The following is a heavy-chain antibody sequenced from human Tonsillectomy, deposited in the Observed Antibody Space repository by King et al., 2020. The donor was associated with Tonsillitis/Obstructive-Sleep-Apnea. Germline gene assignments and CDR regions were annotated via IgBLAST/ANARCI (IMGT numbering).Heavy chain of an antibody. CDR3: ARDALEYSSSFWFAF. V-gene: IGHV4-59*01. D-gene: IGHD6-6*01. CDR1: GGSISSYY. J-gene: IGHJ4*02. Sequence: QLQESGPGLVKPSETLSLTCTVSGGSISSYYWSWIRQPPGKGLEWIGYIYYSGSTNYNPSLKGRVTISVDTSKNQFSLKLNSVTAAYTALYFRARDALEYSSSFWFAFWGQGTLVTVSS. CDR2: IYYSGST.